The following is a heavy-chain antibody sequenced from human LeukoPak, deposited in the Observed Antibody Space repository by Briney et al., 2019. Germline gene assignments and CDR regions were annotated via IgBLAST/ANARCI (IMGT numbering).Heavy chain of an antibody. J-gene: IGHJ3*02. CDR3: ARSDRRGAITMIRGVANRGPFDI. D-gene: IGHD3-10*01. CDR1: GFTFSSYA. CDR2: ISYDGSNK. Sequence: GGSLRLSCAASGFTFSSYAMHWARQAPGKGLEWVAVISYDGSNKYYADSVKGRFTISRDNSKNMVYLQMNSLKTEDTAMYNCARSDRRGAITMIRGVANRGPFDIWGQGTMVTVS. V-gene: IGHV3-30*04.